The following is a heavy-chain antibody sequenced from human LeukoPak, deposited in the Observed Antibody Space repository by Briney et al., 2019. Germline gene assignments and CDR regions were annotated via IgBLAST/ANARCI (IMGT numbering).Heavy chain of an antibody. Sequence: GASVKVSCKASGYTFTSYDINWVRQATGQGLEWMGWMNPNSGNTGYAQKFQGRVTMTRNTSISTAYMELSSLRSEDTAVYYCAKDGRVVTNFGYWGQGTLVTVSS. CDR3: AKDGRVVTNFGY. V-gene: IGHV1-8*01. J-gene: IGHJ4*02. CDR1: GYTFTSYD. D-gene: IGHD4-23*01. CDR2: MNPNSGNT.